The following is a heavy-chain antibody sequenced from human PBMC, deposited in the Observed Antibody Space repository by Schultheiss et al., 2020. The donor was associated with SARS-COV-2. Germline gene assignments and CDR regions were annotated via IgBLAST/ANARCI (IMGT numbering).Heavy chain of an antibody. Sequence: SETLSLTCAVYGGSFSGYYWSWIRQPPGKGLEWIGYIYYSGTTNYNPSLKSRVTISVDTSKNQFSLKLSSVTAADTAVYYCARLDSYGYGDYWGQGTLVTVSS. V-gene: IGHV4-59*01. CDR3: ARLDSYGYGDY. J-gene: IGHJ4*02. D-gene: IGHD5-18*01. CDR2: IYYSGTT. CDR1: GGSFSGYY.